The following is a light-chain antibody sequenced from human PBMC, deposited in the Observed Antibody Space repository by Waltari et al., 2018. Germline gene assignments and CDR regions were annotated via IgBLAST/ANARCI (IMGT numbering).Light chain of an antibody. CDR3: AVWDDSLSGPG. CDR2: TNN. CDR1: TSNIGSNT. V-gene: IGLV1-44*01. J-gene: IGLJ3*02. Sequence: QSVLTQPPSASGTPGQRVTISCSGSTSNIGSNTVNWYQQLPGTAPNLLIYTNNQRPSAVPDRFSGSKSGTSASLAISGLQSEDEADYYCAVWDDSLSGPGFGGGTKVTVL.